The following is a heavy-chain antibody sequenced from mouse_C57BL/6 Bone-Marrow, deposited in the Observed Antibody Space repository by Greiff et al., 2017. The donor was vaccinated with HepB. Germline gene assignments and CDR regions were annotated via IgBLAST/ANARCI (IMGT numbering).Heavy chain of an antibody. CDR3: ARAPYGSSEALFAY. Sequence: DVKLVESGGGLVKPGGSLKLSCAASGFTFSSYAMSWVRQTPEKRLEWVATISDGGSYTYYPDNVKGRFTISSDNAKNTLYLQMSHLKSEDTAMYYCARAPYGSSEALFAYWGQGTLVTVSA. J-gene: IGHJ3*01. D-gene: IGHD1-1*01. V-gene: IGHV5-4*03. CDR1: GFTFSSYA. CDR2: ISDGGSYT.